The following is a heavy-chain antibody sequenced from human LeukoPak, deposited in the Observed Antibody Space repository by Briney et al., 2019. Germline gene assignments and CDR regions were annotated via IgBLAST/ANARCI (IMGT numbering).Heavy chain of an antibody. Sequence: ASVKVSCKASGGTFSSYAISWVRQAPGQGLEWMGGIIPIFGTANYAQKFQGRVTITADESTSTAYMELSSLRSEDTAVYYCARDSERLLWFGESYFDYWGQGTLVTVSS. CDR1: GGTFSSYA. V-gene: IGHV1-69*13. D-gene: IGHD3-10*01. CDR3: ARDSERLLWFGESYFDY. J-gene: IGHJ4*02. CDR2: IIPIFGTA.